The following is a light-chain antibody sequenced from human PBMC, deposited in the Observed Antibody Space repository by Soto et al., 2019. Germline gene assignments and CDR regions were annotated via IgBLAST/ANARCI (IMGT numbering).Light chain of an antibody. CDR2: GAS. V-gene: IGKV3-20*01. CDR3: QQYGSSSPTT. CDR1: QSISSNY. J-gene: IGKJ5*01. Sequence: EIVLTQSPGTLSLSPGEGATLSCRASQSISSNYLAWYQQRPGQAPRLLIYGASSRATGIPDRFSGGGSGTDFTLTISRLEPEDFAGYYCQQYGSSSPTTFGQGTRLEIE.